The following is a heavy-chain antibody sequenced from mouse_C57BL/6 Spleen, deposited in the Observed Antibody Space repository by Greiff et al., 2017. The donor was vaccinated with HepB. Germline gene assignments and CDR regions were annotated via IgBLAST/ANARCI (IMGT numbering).Heavy chain of an antibody. CDR3: ARRSDDYLWYFDV. J-gene: IGHJ1*03. CDR1: GYTFTSYW. V-gene: IGHV1-52*01. Sequence: VQLQQPGAELVRPGSSVKLSCKASGYTFTSYWMHWVKQRPIQGLEWIGNIDPSDSETHYNQKFKDKATLTVDKSSSTAYMQLSSLTSEDSAVYYCARRSDDYLWYFDVWGTGTTVTVSS. D-gene: IGHD2-4*01. CDR2: IDPSDSET.